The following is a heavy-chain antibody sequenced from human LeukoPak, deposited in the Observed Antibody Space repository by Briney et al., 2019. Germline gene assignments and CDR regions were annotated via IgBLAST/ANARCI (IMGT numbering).Heavy chain of an antibody. J-gene: IGHJ6*03. CDR1: GFTFSSYT. V-gene: IGHV3-21*04. D-gene: IGHD1-7*01. CDR3: AKRRGLELLYYYYMDV. CDR2: ISSSSSYI. Sequence: GGSLRLSCAVSGFTFSSYTINWVRQAPGKGLEWVSSISSSSSYIYYADSVKGRFTISRDNAKNSLSLQMNSLRAEDTAVYYCAKRRGLELLYYYYMDVWGKGTTVTVSS.